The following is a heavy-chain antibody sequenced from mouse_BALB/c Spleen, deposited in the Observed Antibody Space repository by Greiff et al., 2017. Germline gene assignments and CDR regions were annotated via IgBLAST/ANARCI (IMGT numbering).Heavy chain of an antibody. J-gene: IGHJ3*01. Sequence: VQLVESGGGLVQPGGSLKLSCAASGFNFSSYTMSWVRQTPEKRLEWVAYISNGGGSTYYPDTVKGRFTISRDNAKNTLYLQMSSLKSEDTAMYYCARRTFAYWGQGTLVTVSA. CDR1: GFNFSSYT. CDR2: ISNGGGST. V-gene: IGHV5-12-2*01. CDR3: ARRTFAY.